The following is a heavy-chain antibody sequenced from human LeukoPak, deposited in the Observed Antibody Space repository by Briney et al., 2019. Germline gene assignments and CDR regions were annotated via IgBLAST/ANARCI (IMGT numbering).Heavy chain of an antibody. D-gene: IGHD3-3*01. CDR3: ARDECRVAGFRAFDI. J-gene: IGHJ3*02. V-gene: IGHV1-69*05. CDR2: IIPIFGTA. CDR1: GGTFSSYA. Sequence: ASVKVSCKASGGTFSSYAISWVRQAPGQGLEWMGGIIPIFGTANYAQKFQGRVTITTDESTSTAYMELSSLRSEDTAVYYCARDECRVAGFRAFDIWGQGTMVTVSS.